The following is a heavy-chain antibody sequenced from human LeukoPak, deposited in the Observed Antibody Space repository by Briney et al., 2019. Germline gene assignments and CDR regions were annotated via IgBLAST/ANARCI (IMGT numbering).Heavy chain of an antibody. J-gene: IGHJ4*02. D-gene: IGHD3-10*01. CDR3: ARGLWRGTFDS. Sequence: GGSLRLSCAASEFSVGSNYMTWVRQAPGKGLEWVSLIYSGGSTYYADSVKGRFTISRDNSKNTLYLQMNSLRVEDTAVYYCARGLWRGTFDSWGQGTLVTVSS. CDR2: IYSGGST. CDR1: EFSVGSNY. V-gene: IGHV3-66*01.